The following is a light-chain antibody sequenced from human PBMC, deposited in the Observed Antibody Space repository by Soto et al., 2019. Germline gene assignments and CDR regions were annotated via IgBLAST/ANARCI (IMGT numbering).Light chain of an antibody. CDR2: GAS. V-gene: IGKV3-20*01. CDR3: QQYGSSPRT. J-gene: IGKJ1*01. CDR1: QSVSSN. Sequence: EIVLTQSPATLSVSPGDRVTPSCRASQSVSSNLAWYQQKPGQAPRLLIYGASTRATGIPDRFSGSGSGADFTLTISRLEPEDFAVYYCQQYGSSPRTFGQGTKVDIK.